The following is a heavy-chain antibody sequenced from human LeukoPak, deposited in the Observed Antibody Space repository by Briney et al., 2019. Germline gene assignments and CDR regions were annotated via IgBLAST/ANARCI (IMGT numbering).Heavy chain of an antibody. V-gene: IGHV3-21*01. D-gene: IGHD1-7*01. J-gene: IGHJ3*02. Sequence: GGSLRLSCAASGFTFSSYSMNWVRQAPGKGLEWVSSISSSSSYIYYADSVKGRFTISRGNAKNSLYLQMNSLRAEDTAVYYCARALGWGNYDAFDIWGQGTMVTVSS. CDR1: GFTFSSYS. CDR3: ARALGWGNYDAFDI. CDR2: ISSSSSYI.